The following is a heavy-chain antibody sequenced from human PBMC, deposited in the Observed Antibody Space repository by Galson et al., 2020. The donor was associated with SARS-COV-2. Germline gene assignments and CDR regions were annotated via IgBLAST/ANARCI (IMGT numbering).Heavy chain of an antibody. J-gene: IGHJ6*03. CDR3: VRGAEERRIIVVVPYYYTYMDV. V-gene: IGHV4-34*01. CDR2: ITPRGST. CDR1: GGSFKNYY. Sequence: SETLSLTCAVSGGSFKNYYWTWIRQSPGKGLQWIGDITPRGSTNYDPSLQGRVAMSVDTSKNQFSLRLSSVTAADTAVYYCVRGAEERRIIVVVPYYYTYMDVWGGGTAVTVSS. D-gene: IGHD2-2*01.